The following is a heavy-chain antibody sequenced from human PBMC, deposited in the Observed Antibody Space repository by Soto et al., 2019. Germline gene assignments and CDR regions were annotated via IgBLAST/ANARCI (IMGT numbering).Heavy chain of an antibody. D-gene: IGHD1-7*01. V-gene: IGHV1-2*02. J-gene: IGHJ4*02. CDR1: GYTFTGYY. Sequence: ASVKVSCKASGYTFTGYYMHWVRQAPGQGLEWMGWINPNSGGTNYAQKFQGRVTMTRDTSISTAYMELSRLRSDDTAVYYCARARLEIPLRTYYFDYWGQGTLVTVSS. CDR2: INPNSGGT. CDR3: ARARLEIPLRTYYFDY.